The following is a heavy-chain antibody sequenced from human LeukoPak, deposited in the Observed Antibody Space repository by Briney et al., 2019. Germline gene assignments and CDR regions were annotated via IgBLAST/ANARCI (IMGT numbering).Heavy chain of an antibody. V-gene: IGHV3-21*01. J-gene: IGHJ5*02. D-gene: IGHD1-26*01. CDR1: GFTFSNYN. Sequence: GGSLRLSCAASGFTFSNYNMNWVRQAPGKGLEWVSSISSSSSSISYSDSVKGRFTISRDNAKNSVDLQMSSLRADDTAVYYCACAPLGSTRPWGQGTLVTVSS. CDR3: ACAPLGSTRP. CDR2: ISSSSSSI.